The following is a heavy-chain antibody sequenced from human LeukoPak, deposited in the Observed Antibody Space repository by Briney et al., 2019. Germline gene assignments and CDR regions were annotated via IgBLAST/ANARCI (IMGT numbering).Heavy chain of an antibody. CDR2: ISAYNGNT. CDR1: GYTFTSYG. Sequence: GASVKVSCKASGYTFTSYGISWVRQAPGQGLERMGWISAYNGNTNYAQKLQGRVTMTTDTSTSTAYMELRSLRSDDTAVYYCARVHSQYSPNHHFDYWGQGTLVTVSS. D-gene: IGHD5-18*01. V-gene: IGHV1-18*01. J-gene: IGHJ4*02. CDR3: ARVHSQYSPNHHFDY.